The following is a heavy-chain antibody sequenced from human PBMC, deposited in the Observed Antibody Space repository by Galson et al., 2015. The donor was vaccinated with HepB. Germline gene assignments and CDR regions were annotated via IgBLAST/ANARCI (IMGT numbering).Heavy chain of an antibody. CDR3: ASAPGAIYSSGWYLPFDY. V-gene: IGHV3-30*04. D-gene: IGHD6-19*01. CDR1: GFTFSSYA. Sequence: SLRLSCAASGFTFSSYAMHWVRQAPGKGLEWVAVISYDGSNKYYADSVKGRFTISRDNSKNTLYLQMNSLRAEDTAVYYCASAPGAIYSSGWYLPFDYWGQGTLVTVSS. CDR2: ISYDGSNK. J-gene: IGHJ4*02.